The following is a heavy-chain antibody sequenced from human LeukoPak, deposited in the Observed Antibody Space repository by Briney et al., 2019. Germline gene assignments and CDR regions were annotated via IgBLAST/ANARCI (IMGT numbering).Heavy chain of an antibody. CDR3: ARALGGSYSPDAFDI. V-gene: IGHV3-48*03. CDR1: GFTFSSYE. D-gene: IGHD1-26*01. J-gene: IGHJ3*02. Sequence: GGSLRLSCAASGFTFSSYEMNWVRQAPGKGLEWVSYISSSGSTIYYADPVKGRFTISRDNAKNSLYLQMNSLRAEDTAVYCCARALGGSYSPDAFDIWGQGTMVTVSS. CDR2: ISSSGSTI.